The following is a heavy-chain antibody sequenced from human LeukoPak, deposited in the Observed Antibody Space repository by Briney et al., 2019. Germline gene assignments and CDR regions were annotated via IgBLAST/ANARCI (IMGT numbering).Heavy chain of an antibody. J-gene: IGHJ4*02. CDR2: IHPISGGT. CDR3: ARGLINGHDFDY. Sequence: ASVKVSCKASGCTFTGYYMHWVRQVPGQGPEWMGWIHPISGGTNYAQKFQGWVTLTRDTSISTAYMDLSTLTSDDTAVYYCARGLINGHDFDYWGQGTLVTVSS. D-gene: IGHD1-20*01. CDR1: GCTFTGYY. V-gene: IGHV1-2*04.